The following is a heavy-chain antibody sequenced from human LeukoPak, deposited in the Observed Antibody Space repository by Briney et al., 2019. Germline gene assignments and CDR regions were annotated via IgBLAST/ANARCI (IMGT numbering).Heavy chain of an antibody. D-gene: IGHD6-13*01. CDR1: GFTFSSYG. V-gene: IGHV3-33*05. CDR2: ISYDGSNK. Sequence: PGRSLRLSCAASGFTFSSYGMHWVRQAPGKGLEWVAVISYDGSNKYYADSVKGRFTISRDDSKNTLYLHMSGLRDDDTAVYYCASAYSAGWFSYWGQGTPVIVSS. CDR3: ASAYSAGWFSY. J-gene: IGHJ4*02.